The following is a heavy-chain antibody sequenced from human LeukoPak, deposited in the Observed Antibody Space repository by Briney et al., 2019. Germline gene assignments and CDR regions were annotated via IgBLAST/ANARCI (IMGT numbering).Heavy chain of an antibody. J-gene: IGHJ4*02. CDR1: GGSISSYY. Sequence: SETLSLTCTVSGGSISSYYWSRIRQPPGKGLEWIGYIYYSGTTNYNPSLKSRVTISVDTSKNQFSLKLSSVTAADTAVYYCARGVYIAAAQYAYWGQGTLVTVSS. CDR3: ARGVYIAAAQYAY. V-gene: IGHV4-59*01. D-gene: IGHD6-13*01. CDR2: IYYSGTT.